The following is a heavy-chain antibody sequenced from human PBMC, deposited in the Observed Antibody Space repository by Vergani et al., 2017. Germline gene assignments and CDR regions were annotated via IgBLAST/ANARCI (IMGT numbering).Heavy chain of an antibody. J-gene: IGHJ6*02. V-gene: IGHV4-39*01. Sequence: QLQLQESGPGLVKPSETLSLTCTVSGGSISSSSYYWGWIRQPPGKGLEGIGSSYYSGSTDYNPSLKSRVTISVNTSKNQFSLQLSSVTAADTAVYYCARVGQAASGPVLRYFAREDYCGMDVGGQGTTVTVSS. D-gene: IGHD3-9*01. CDR2: SYYSGST. CDR1: GGSISSSSYY. CDR3: ARVGQAASGPVLRYFAREDYCGMDV.